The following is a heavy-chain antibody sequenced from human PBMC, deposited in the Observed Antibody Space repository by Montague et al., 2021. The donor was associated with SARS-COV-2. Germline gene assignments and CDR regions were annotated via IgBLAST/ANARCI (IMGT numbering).Heavy chain of an antibody. J-gene: IGHJ3*02. V-gene: IGHV4-31*03. Sequence: TLSLTCTVSGGSISSGGYYWSWIRQHPGKGLEWIGYIYYSGSTYYNPSLKSRVTISVDTSKNQFSLKLSSVTAADTAVYYCASARTTMIVVVDAFDIWGQGTMVTVSS. CDR3: ASARTTMIVVVDAFDI. CDR2: IYYSGST. CDR1: GGSISSGGYY. D-gene: IGHD3-22*01.